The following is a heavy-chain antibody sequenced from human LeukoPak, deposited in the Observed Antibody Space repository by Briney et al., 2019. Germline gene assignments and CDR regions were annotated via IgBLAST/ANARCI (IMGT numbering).Heavy chain of an antibody. J-gene: IGHJ4*02. CDR3: ARDRRDSSSWYKAFDY. CDR1: GFTFSSYS. Sequence: GGSLRLSCAASGFTFSSYSMNWVRQAPGKGLEWVSYISSSSSTIYYADSVKGRFTISRDNAKNSLYLQMNSPRDEDTAVYYCARDRRDSSSWYKAFDYWGQGTLVTVSS. CDR2: ISSSSSTI. V-gene: IGHV3-48*02. D-gene: IGHD6-13*01.